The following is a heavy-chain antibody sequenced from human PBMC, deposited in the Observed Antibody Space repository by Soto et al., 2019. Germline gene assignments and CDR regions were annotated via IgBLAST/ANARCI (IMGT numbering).Heavy chain of an antibody. CDR1: GYSFTSYW. J-gene: IGHJ6*03. D-gene: IGHD3-16*01. CDR3: ARHLGQPEAYYYYYYYMDV. Sequence: GESLKISCKGSGYSFTSYWIGWVRQMPGKGLEWMGIIYPGDSDTRYSPSFQGQVTISADKSISTAYLQWSSLKASDTAMYYCARHLGQPEAYYYYYYYMDVWGKGTTVTVSS. CDR2: IYPGDSDT. V-gene: IGHV5-51*01.